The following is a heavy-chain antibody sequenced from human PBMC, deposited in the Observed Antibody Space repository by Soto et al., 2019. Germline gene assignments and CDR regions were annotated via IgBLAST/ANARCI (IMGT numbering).Heavy chain of an antibody. Sequence: PSETLSLTCTVSGAYVSDFSWSWIRQPAGKGLEWIGRITVNGITQYTPSFRSRVTMSMDTSRNQFSLNLQSATAADTALYYCARESGENWTYEAHWGQGPMVTASS. J-gene: IGHJ1*01. CDR1: GAYVSDFS. D-gene: IGHD1-7*01. CDR2: ITVNGIT. V-gene: IGHV4-4*07. CDR3: ARESGENWTYEAH.